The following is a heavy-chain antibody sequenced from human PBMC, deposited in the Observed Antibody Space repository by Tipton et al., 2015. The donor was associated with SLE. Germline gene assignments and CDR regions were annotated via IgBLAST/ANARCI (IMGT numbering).Heavy chain of an antibody. V-gene: IGHV4-61*01. CDR1: GGSISSSSYY. Sequence: TLSLTCTVSGGSISSSSYYWSWIRQPPGKGLEWIGYIYYSGSTNYNPSLKSRVTISVDTSKNQFSLKLSSVTAADTAVYYCARERRSYSSSSSGMDVWSQGTTVTVSS. CDR3: ARERRSYSSSSSGMDV. D-gene: IGHD6-13*01. J-gene: IGHJ6*02. CDR2: IYYSGST.